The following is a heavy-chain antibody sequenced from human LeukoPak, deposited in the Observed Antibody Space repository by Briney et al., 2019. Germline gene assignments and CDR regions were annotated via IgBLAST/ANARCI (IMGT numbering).Heavy chain of an antibody. V-gene: IGHV3-21*01. D-gene: IGHD5-12*01. CDR1: GFTFSRYS. CDR3: ASQDRGGYDGPVDY. J-gene: IGHJ4*02. CDR2: ISSSSSYI. Sequence: GGSLRLSCAASGFTFSRYSMNWVRQAPGKGLEWVSSISSSSSYIYYADSVKGRFTTSRDNAKNSLYLQMNSLRAEDTAVYYCASQDRGGYDGPVDYWGQGTLVTVSS.